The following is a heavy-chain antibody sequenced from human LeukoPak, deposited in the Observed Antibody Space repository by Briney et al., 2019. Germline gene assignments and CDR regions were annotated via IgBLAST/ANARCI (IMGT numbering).Heavy chain of an antibody. V-gene: IGHV3-23*01. CDR1: GFTFGSYA. CDR2: ISGSGGST. CDR3: ATHPGSTIPPFDY. D-gene: IGHD1-26*01. Sequence: GGSLRLSCAASGFTFGSYAMSWVRQAPGKGLEWVSGISGSGGSTYYADSVKGRFTISRDNSKNTLYLQMNSLRAEDTAVYYCATHPGSTIPPFDYWGQGTLVTVSS. J-gene: IGHJ4*02.